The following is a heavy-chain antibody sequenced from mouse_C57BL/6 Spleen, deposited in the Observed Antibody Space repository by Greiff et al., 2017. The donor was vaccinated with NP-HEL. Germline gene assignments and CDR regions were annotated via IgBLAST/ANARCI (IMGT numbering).Heavy chain of an antibody. CDR3: ARRANWDPYYFDY. V-gene: IGHV5-17*01. J-gene: IGHJ2*01. D-gene: IGHD4-1*01. CDR1: GFTFSDYG. Sequence: EVMLVESGGGLVKPGGSLKLSCAASGFTFSDYGMHWVRQAPEKGLEWVAYISSGSSTIYYADTVKGRFTISRDNAKNTQFLQMTSLMSEDTAMYYCARRANWDPYYFDYWGQGTTLTVSS. CDR2: ISSGSSTI.